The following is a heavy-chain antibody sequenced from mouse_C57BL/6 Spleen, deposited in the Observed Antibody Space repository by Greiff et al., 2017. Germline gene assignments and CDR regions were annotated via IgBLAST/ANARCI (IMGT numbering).Heavy chain of an antibody. D-gene: IGHD1-1*01. J-gene: IGHJ1*03. CDR3: ARKVLYYGSSYGDWYFDV. CDR1: GFTFGYSG. CDR2: LSSGRGTI. Sequence: EVQGVESGGGLVKPGGSLKLSCAASGFTFGYSGLHWVRQAPEQGLELVAYLSSGRGTIYYAATVQGRFTISRDNAKNTLFLQMTRLRSEDTAMYYCARKVLYYGSSYGDWYFDVWGTGTTVTGAS. V-gene: IGHV5-17*01.